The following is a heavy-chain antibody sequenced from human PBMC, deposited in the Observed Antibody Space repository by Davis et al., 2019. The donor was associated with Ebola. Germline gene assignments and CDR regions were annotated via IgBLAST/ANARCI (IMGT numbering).Heavy chain of an antibody. J-gene: IGHJ4*02. V-gene: IGHV3-53*01. CDR3: VRDWHLSD. CDR2: IYRDGRT. CDR1: GFIVSDKY. Sequence: GESLKISCAASGFIVSDKYMSWVRQAPGKGLEWVSVIYRDGRTYHADSVKGRFTISRDNSKNTVYLQMNSLRVEDTAVYYCVRDWHLSDWGQGTLVTVSS.